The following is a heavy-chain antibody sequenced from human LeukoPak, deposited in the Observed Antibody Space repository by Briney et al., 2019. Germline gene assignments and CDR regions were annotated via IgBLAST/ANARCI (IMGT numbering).Heavy chain of an antibody. V-gene: IGHV3-48*01. CDR1: GFSFRSYG. CDR2: ISSSSSTI. Sequence: PGGSLRLSCAASGFSFRSYGMHWVRQAPGKGLEWVSYISSSSSTIYYADSVKGRFTISRDNAKNSLYLQMNSLRAEDTAVYYCARGDITGSLTALYFDYWGQGTLVTVSS. J-gene: IGHJ4*02. D-gene: IGHD1-20*01. CDR3: ARGDITGSLTALYFDY.